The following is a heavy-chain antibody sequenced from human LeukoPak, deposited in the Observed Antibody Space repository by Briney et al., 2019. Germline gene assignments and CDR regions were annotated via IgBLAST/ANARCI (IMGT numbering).Heavy chain of an antibody. Sequence: SETLSLTCTVSDGSIRAYYWSWIRQPPGKGLEWIGYIYYSGSTNYNPSLKSRVTISVDTSKNQFSLKMSSVTAADTAVYYCARGPTHYYDSSGYYYPFDYWGQGTLVTVSS. CDR3: ARGPTHYYDSSGYYYPFDY. D-gene: IGHD3-22*01. CDR2: IYYSGST. J-gene: IGHJ4*02. V-gene: IGHV4-59*01. CDR1: DGSIRAYY.